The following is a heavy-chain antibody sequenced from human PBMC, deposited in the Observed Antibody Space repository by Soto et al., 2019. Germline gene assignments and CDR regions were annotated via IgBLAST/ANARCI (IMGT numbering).Heavy chain of an antibody. CDR2: IIPLFRKT. J-gene: IGHJ6*02. D-gene: IGHD3-10*01. CDR3: ARARLSNGDPNIYFFYGLDV. Sequence: QVQLVQSGAEVKRPGSSVKVSCKASGDMFRNSAFTWVRQAPGQGLAWMGVIIPLFRKTDVAQKFQGRVNLTADESTSSLYMEVSSLTSEDTAVYFCARARLSNGDPNIYFFYGLDVWGQGTKITVSS. CDR1: GDMFRNSA. V-gene: IGHV1-69*01.